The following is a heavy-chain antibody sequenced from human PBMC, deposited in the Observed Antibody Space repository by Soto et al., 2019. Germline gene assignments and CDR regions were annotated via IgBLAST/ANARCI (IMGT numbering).Heavy chain of an antibody. D-gene: IGHD1-7*01. V-gene: IGHV3-30*18. J-gene: IGHJ6*02. Sequence: QVQLVESGGGVVQPGRSLRLSCAASGFTFSSYGMHWVRQAPGKGLEWVAVISYDGSNKYYADSVKGRFTISRDNSKNTLYLQMNSLRAEDTAVYYCAKPPLNWNYGLDYYYGMDVWSQGTTVTVSS. CDR3: AKPPLNWNYGLDYYYGMDV. CDR2: ISYDGSNK. CDR1: GFTFSSYG.